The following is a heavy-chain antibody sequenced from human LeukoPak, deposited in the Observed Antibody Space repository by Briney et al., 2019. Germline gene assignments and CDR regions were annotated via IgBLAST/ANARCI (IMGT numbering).Heavy chain of an antibody. CDR1: GYTFTDYY. CDR2: INTDTGGS. J-gene: IGHJ5*02. CDR3: SREYQRLVHNGFDP. V-gene: IGHV1-2*02. Sequence: ASVKVSCKTSGYTFTDYYLHWVRQAPGQGLEWMGWINTDTGGSFSAQKFQGRVTMTRDMSINAAYMELNRLSFDDTAVYYCSREYQRLVHNGFDPWGQGTLVTVPP. D-gene: IGHD2-2*01.